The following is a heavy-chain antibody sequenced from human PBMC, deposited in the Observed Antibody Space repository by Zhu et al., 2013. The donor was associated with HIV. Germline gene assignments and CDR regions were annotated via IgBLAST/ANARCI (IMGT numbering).Heavy chain of an antibody. J-gene: IGHJ4*02. V-gene: IGHV1-46*03. CDR2: INPSGGST. CDR1: GYTFTSYY. CDR3: ARVATLRGIRTVAGWYYFDY. Sequence: QVQLVQSGAEVKKPGASVKVSCKASGYTFTSYYMHWVRQAPGQGLEWMGIINPSGGSTSYAQKFQGRVTMTRDTSTSTVYMELSSLRSEDTAVYYCARVATLRGIRTVAGWYYFDYWGQGTLVTVSS. D-gene: IGHD6-19*01.